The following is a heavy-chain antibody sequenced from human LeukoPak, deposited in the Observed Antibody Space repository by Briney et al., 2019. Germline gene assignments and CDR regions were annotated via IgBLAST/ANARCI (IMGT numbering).Heavy chain of an antibody. V-gene: IGHV3-33*08. CDR2: VWYGGSNK. CDR3: ARDVVAATQTFSYGMDV. J-gene: IGHJ6*02. Sequence: GGSLRLSCAASGFTFSSFGINWVRQAPGKGLEWVAIVWYGGSNKYYADSVKGRFTISRDNSKNTLYLQMNSLRAEDTAVYYCARDVVAATQTFSYGMDVWGQGTTVTVSS. CDR1: GFTFSSFG. D-gene: IGHD2-15*01.